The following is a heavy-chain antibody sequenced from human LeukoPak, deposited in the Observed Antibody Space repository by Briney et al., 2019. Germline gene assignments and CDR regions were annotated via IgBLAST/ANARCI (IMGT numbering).Heavy chain of an antibody. D-gene: IGHD3-3*01. CDR3: ARDYDFWSGYLGFDY. V-gene: IGHV1-2*06. CDR1: GYTFTGYY. J-gene: IGHJ4*02. Sequence: ASVKVSCKASGYTFTGYYMHWVRQAPGQGLEWMGRINPNSGGTNYAQKFQGRVTMTTDTSTSTAYMELRSLRSDDTAVYYCARDYDFWSGYLGFDYWGQGTLVTVSS. CDR2: INPNSGGT.